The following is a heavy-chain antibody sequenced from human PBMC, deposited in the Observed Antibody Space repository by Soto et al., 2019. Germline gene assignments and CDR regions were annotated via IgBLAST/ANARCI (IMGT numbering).Heavy chain of an antibody. CDR3: AGAYSAYDRAPY. Sequence: SETLSLTCTVSNGSISSYYWSWIRQPPGKGLEWIGYIYYSGSTNYNPSLKSRVTISVDTSKNQFSLKLSSVTAADTAIYYCAGAYSAYDRAPYWGQGTLVTVSS. V-gene: IGHV4-59*08. CDR2: IYYSGST. D-gene: IGHD5-12*01. J-gene: IGHJ4*02. CDR1: NGSISSYY.